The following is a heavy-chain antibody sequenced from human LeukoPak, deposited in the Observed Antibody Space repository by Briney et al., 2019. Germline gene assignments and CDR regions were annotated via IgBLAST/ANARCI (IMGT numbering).Heavy chain of an antibody. V-gene: IGHV4-30-4*01. D-gene: IGHD2-2*01. Sequence: SQTLSLTCTVSGGSISSGDYYWSWIRQPPGKGLEWIGYIYYSGSTYYNPSLKSRVTISVDTSKNQFSLELSSVTAADTAVYYCARTAQLSSNRAFDIWGQGTMVTVSS. CDR3: ARTAQLSSNRAFDI. CDR2: IYYSGST. J-gene: IGHJ3*02. CDR1: GGSISSGDYY.